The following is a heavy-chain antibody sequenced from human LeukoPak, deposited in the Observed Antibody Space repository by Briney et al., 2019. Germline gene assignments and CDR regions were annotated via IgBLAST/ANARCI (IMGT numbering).Heavy chain of an antibody. V-gene: IGHV3-23*01. CDR3: AKGSYYSVFDY. CDR1: GFTFSSYS. Sequence: GGSLRLSCAASGFTFSSYSMNWVRQAPGKGLEWVSGISGSGGSTYYADSVKGRFTISRDNSKNTLYLQMNSLRAEDTAVYYCAKGSYYSVFDYWGQGTLVTVSS. D-gene: IGHD3-10*01. CDR2: ISGSGGST. J-gene: IGHJ4*02.